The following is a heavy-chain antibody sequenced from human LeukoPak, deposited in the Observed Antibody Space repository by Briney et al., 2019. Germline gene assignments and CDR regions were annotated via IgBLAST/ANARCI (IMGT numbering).Heavy chain of an antibody. Sequence: SGGSLRLSCAASGFTVSSNYMSWVRQAPGKGLECVSVIYSGGSTYYADYVKGRFTISRHNSKNTLYLQMNSLRAEDTAVYYCARVGETAMVGKWSWFDPWGQGTLVTVSS. CDR1: GFTVSSNY. J-gene: IGHJ5*02. CDR3: ARVGETAMVGKWSWFDP. CDR2: IYSGGST. D-gene: IGHD5-18*01. V-gene: IGHV3-53*04.